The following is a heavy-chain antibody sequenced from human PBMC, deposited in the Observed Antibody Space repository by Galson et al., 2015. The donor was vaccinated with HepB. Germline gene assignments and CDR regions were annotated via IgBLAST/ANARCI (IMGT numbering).Heavy chain of an antibody. J-gene: IGHJ4*02. CDR3: ARGGYCSSTSCYTRGFDY. CDR1: GFTFSSYG. D-gene: IGHD2-2*02. CDR2: IWYDGSNK. V-gene: IGHV3-33*01. Sequence: SLRLSCAASGFTFSSYGMHWVRQAPGKGLEWVAVIWYDGSNKYYADSVKGRFTISRDNSKNTLYLQMNSLRAEDTAVYYCARGGYCSSTSCYTRGFDYWGQGTLVTVSS.